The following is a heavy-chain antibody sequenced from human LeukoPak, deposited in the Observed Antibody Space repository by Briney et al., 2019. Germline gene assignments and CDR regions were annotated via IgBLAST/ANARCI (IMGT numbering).Heavy chain of an antibody. V-gene: IGHV3-23*01. J-gene: IGHJ4*02. D-gene: IGHD6-19*01. CDR2: IPASGGST. CDR3: ATESSGGWYFDY. Sequence: GGSLRLSCAASGFTFSSIVMIWVRQAPGKGLEWVSSIPASGGSTYYADSVKGRFTISRDNSKNSLYLQMNSLRAEDTAVYYCATESSGGWYFDYWGQGTLVTVSS. CDR1: GFTFSSIV.